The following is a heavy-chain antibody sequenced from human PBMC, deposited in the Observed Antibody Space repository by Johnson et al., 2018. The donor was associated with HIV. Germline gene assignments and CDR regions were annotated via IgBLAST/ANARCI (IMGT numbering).Heavy chain of an antibody. CDR2: ISYDGSNK. CDR1: GFTLSSYW. J-gene: IGHJ3*02. D-gene: IGHD2-8*01. Sequence: QVQLVESGGGLVQPGGSLRLSCAASGFTLSSYWIHWVRQAPGKGLEWVAVISYDGSNKYYADSVKGRFTIPRDNSKNTLYLQMNSLRAEDTAVYYCARGLNCTNGVCYTWAFDIWGQGTMVTVSS. CDR3: ARGLNCTNGVCYTWAFDI. V-gene: IGHV3-30-3*01.